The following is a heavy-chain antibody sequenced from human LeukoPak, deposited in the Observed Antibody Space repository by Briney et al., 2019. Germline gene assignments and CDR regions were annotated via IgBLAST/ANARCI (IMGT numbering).Heavy chain of an antibody. D-gene: IGHD6-13*01. CDR3: GRSAAAGFFDY. CDR2: IKQDGSEK. CDR1: ELTFSSYW. J-gene: IGHJ4*02. Sequence: GGSLSLSCPAFELTFSSYWLSWVRKAPGRGLEWVANIKQDGSEKYYVDSVKGRFTISRDNAKNSLYMQMNSLRAEDTAVYYCGRSAAAGFFDYWGQGTLVTVSS. V-gene: IGHV3-7*03.